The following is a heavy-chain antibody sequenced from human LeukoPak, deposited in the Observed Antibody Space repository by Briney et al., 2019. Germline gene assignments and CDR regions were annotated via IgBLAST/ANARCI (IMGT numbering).Heavy chain of an antibody. CDR3: ATDWTLRGVRTFFDP. D-gene: IGHD3-10*01. CDR1: GFTIKNHV. V-gene: IGHV3-23*01. CDR2: QSGSGHNT. Sequence: GGSLRLSCEASGFTIKNHVMTWVRQAPGKGPEWVASQSGSGHNTYYSESVRGRFAISRDNAKNPVFLQMNSLRVEDTAIYYCATDWTLRGVRTFFDPWGQGTVVCVSS. J-gene: IGHJ5*02.